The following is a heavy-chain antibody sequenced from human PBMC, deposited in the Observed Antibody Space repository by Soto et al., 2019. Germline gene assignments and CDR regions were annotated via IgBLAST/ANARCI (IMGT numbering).Heavy chain of an antibody. J-gene: IGHJ5*02. CDR3: ARLRIATNNYKWFDP. D-gene: IGHD2-21*01. V-gene: IGHV4-31*03. CDR1: AAALNSGNYY. Sequence: SETLSLTCSVSAAALNSGNYYWSWLRQVPGKGLEWIGHIYVTGAVDYNPSLRDRITISQDTSERQFSLNLRLLTAADTAVYYCARLRIATNNYKWFDPWGQGTLVTVS. CDR2: IYVTGAV.